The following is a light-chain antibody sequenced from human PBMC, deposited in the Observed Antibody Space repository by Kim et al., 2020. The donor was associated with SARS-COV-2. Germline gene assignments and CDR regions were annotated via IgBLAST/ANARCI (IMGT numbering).Light chain of an antibody. CDR1: NIGSKD. CDR2: TDT. Sequence: SYELTQPLSVSVALGQTARITCGENNIGSKDVLWYQQKPGQAPVLVIYTDTNRPSGIPERFSGSNSGNTATLTISRAQAGDEADYYSQAWDSSTLVFGGG. CDR3: QAWDSSTLV. J-gene: IGLJ3*02. V-gene: IGLV3-9*01.